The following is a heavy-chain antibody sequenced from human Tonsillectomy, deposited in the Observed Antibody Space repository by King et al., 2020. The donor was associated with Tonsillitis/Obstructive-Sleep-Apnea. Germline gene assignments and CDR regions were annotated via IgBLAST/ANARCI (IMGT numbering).Heavy chain of an antibody. CDR1: GYTFTSYA. V-gene: IGHV1-3*01. J-gene: IGHJ6*03. CDR3: ARLKGRYCSSTSCSTNYYMDV. Sequence: QLVQSGAEVKKPGASVKVSCKASGYTFTSYAMHWVRQAPGQRLEVMGWINAGNGNTKYSQKFQGRVTITRDTSASTAYMELSSLRSEDTAVYYCARLKGRYCSSTSCSTNYYMDVWGKGTTVTVSS. CDR2: INAGNGNT. D-gene: IGHD2-2*01.